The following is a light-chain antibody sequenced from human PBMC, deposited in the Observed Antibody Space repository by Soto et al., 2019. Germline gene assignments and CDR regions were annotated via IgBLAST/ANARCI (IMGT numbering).Light chain of an antibody. CDR1: SSDVGFYNY. Sequence: QSVLTQPASVSGSPGQSITISCTGTSSDVGFYNYVSWYQQHPGKAPKLLIYEVSNRPSGVSNRFSGSKSGNTASLTISGLQAEDEAEYYCSSYTSRTTLNVFGTGTKLTVL. V-gene: IGLV2-14*01. CDR3: SSYTSRTTLNV. J-gene: IGLJ1*01. CDR2: EVS.